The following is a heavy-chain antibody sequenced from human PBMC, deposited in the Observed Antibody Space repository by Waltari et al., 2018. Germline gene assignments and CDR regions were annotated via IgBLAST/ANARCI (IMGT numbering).Heavy chain of an antibody. Sequence: QVQLQESGPGLVKPSETLSLTCTLSGSFYYLSWIRQPPGKGLECLGYASYSGSIYYNPSLQSRVTILVGSSRNQFSLQLRSVTAADTAVYYCATLGARYSNAFDVWGQGTMVTVSS. V-gene: IGHV4-59*08. CDR1: GSFYY. CDR3: ATLGARYSNAFDV. J-gene: IGHJ3*01. D-gene: IGHD2-15*01. CDR2: ASYSGSI.